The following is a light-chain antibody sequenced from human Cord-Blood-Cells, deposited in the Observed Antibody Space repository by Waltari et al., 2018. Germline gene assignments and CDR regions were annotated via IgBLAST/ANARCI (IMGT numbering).Light chain of an antibody. J-gene: IGKJ4*01. Sequence: DIQMTQSQSSLSASVGERVTITCRASQSISSYLNLYQQKPGKAPNLLIYAASSLQSGVPSRFSGSGSGTDFTLTISSLQPEDFATYDCQLSYSTPQVTFGGGTKVEIK. CDR3: QLSYSTPQVT. V-gene: IGKV1-39*01. CDR1: QSISSY. CDR2: AAS.